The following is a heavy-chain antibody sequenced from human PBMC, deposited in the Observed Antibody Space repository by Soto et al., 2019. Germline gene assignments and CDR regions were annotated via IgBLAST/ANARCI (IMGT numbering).Heavy chain of an antibody. CDR3: ARVASYSNSLRYYFDY. CDR1: GGSVSSGSYY. Sequence: PSETLSLTCTVSGGSVSSGSYYWSWIRQPPGKGLEWIGYIYYSGSTSYNPSLKSRVTISVDTSKNQFSLKLSSVTAADTAVYYCARVASYSNSLRYYFDYWGQGTLVTVSS. CDR2: IYYSGST. J-gene: IGHJ4*02. D-gene: IGHD6-13*01. V-gene: IGHV4-61*01.